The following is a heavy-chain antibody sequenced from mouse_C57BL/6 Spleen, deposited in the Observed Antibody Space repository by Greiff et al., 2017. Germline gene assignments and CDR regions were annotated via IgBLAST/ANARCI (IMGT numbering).Heavy chain of an antibody. Sequence: VQLQQSGPELVKPGASVKISCKASGYTFTDYYMNWVKQSHGKSLEWIGDINPNNGGTSYNQKFKGKATLTVDKSSSTAYMELRSLTSEDSAVYYCARLAGGPDYWGQGTTLTVSS. CDR2: INPNNGGT. CDR1: GYTFTDYY. V-gene: IGHV1-26*01. D-gene: IGHD3-3*01. CDR3: ARLAGGPDY. J-gene: IGHJ2*01.